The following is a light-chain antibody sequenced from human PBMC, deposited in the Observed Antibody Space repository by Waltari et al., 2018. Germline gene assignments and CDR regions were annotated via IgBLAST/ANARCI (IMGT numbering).Light chain of an antibody. V-gene: IGLV2-14*03. CDR1: SSDVGDYKY. Sequence: QSALTQPASVSGSPGQSITIPCTATSSDVGDYKYVPWYQQHQGKVPKLLIYDVTNRPSGISYRFSGSKSGYTASLTISGLQAEDEADYYCSSYTTRSTRVFGTGTKVTVL. CDR2: DVT. CDR3: SSYTTRSTRV. J-gene: IGLJ1*01.